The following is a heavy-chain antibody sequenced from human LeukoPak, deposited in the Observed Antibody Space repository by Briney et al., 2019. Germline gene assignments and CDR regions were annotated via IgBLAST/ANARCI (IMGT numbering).Heavy chain of an antibody. V-gene: IGHV3-23*01. CDR3: AIMHGYYDGSGYWVQ. Sequence: GGSLRLSCAASGFTFSDYYMSWVRQAPGKGLEWVSFITPNADRTSYADSVEGRFTISRDNPRNTLYMQMNSLRDEDTALYYCAIMHGYYDGSGYWVQWGQGTLVTVSS. J-gene: IGHJ1*01. CDR2: ITPNADRT. CDR1: GFTFSDYY. D-gene: IGHD3-22*01.